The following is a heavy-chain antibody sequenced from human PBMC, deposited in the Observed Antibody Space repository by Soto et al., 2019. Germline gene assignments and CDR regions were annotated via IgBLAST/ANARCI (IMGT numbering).Heavy chain of an antibody. CDR2: ISGSGGST. CDR3: AKISSRFSGDL. Sequence: SCAASGFTFSSYDMSWVRQAPGKGLEWVSGISGSGGSTYYADSVKGRFTISRDNSKSTLYLQVNSLGVEDTAVYYCAKISSRFSGDLWGQGTMVTVSS. CDR1: GFTFSSYD. V-gene: IGHV3-23*01. D-gene: IGHD6-13*01. J-gene: IGHJ3*01.